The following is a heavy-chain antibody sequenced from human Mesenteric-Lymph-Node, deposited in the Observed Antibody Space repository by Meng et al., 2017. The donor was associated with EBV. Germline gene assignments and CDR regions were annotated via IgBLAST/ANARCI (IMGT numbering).Heavy chain of an antibody. CDR1: GQCFGGYY. CDR3: ARAGSSGWSDLDY. Sequence: QGQPPPWWPGLVKPSETLSPTGVVYGQCFGGYYWNWIRQPPGNGLESIGEINHSGSTNYNPSLKSRVTISIDTSKNQFAVKLTSVTAADTAVYYCARAGSSGWSDLDYWGQGTLVTVSS. J-gene: IGHJ4*02. V-gene: IGHV4-34*01. CDR2: INHSGST. D-gene: IGHD6-19*01.